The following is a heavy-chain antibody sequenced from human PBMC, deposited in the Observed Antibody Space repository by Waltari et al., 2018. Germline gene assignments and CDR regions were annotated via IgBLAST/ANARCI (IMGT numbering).Heavy chain of an antibody. CDR3: AAGVATIRKYYYMDV. CDR2: IVVGSGNT. J-gene: IGHJ6*03. V-gene: IGHV1-58*02. Sequence: QMQLVQSGPEVKKPGTSVKVSCKASGFTFTSSAMQWVRQARGQRLEWIGWIVVGSGNTNYAQKFQETVTITRDMSTSTAYMELSSLRSEDTAVYYCAAGVATIRKYYYMDVWGKGTTVTISS. D-gene: IGHD5-12*01. CDR1: GFTFTSSA.